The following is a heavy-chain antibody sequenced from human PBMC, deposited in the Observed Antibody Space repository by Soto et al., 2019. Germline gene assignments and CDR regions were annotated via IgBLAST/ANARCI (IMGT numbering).Heavy chain of an antibody. D-gene: IGHD2-2*01. CDR1: GFTFSSYA. J-gene: IGHJ3*02. CDR3: AKATSTPGAFDI. Sequence: EVQLLESGGDLVQPGGSLRLSCAASGFTFSSYAMSWVRQAPGKGLEWVSAISGSGGSTYYADSVKGRFTISRDNSKNTLYLQMNSLGVENTAVYYCAKATSTPGAFDIWGQGTMVTVSS. CDR2: ISGSGGST. V-gene: IGHV3-23*01.